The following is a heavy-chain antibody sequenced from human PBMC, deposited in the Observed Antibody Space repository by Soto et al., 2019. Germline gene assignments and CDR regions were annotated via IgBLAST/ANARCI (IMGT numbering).Heavy chain of an antibody. Sequence: GASVKVSCKASGYTFTSYGISWVRQAPGQGLEWMGWISAYNGNTNYAQKLQGRVTMTTDTSTSTAYMELRSLRSDDTAVYYCATPGYSSGWYQVGDYWGQGTLVTVS. CDR3: ATPGYSSGWYQVGDY. CDR1: GYTFTSYG. CDR2: ISAYNGNT. V-gene: IGHV1-18*01. D-gene: IGHD6-19*01. J-gene: IGHJ4*02.